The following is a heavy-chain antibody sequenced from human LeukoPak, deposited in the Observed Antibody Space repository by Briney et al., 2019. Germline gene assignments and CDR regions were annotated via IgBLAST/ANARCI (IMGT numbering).Heavy chain of an antibody. CDR1: GGSINSYY. CDR2: IYYSGST. J-gene: IGHJ2*01. V-gene: IGHV4-59*12. CDR3: ARGRMTTVYYWYFDL. D-gene: IGHD4-17*01. Sequence: SETLSLTCTVSGGSINSYYWSWIRQPPGKGLEWIGYIYYSGSTNHNPSLKSRVTISVDTSKNQFSLKLSSVTAADTAVYYCARGRMTTVYYWYFDLWGRGTLVTVSS.